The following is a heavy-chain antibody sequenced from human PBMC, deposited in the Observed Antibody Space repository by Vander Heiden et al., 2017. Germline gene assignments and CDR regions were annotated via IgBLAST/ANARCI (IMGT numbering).Heavy chain of an antibody. D-gene: IGHD6-13*01. CDR1: GFTFSSYE. CDR3: ARGEIDYQPKQQLVRYFDY. V-gene: IGHV3-48*03. CDR2: ISSSGSTI. Sequence: EVQLVESGGGLVQPGGSLRLSCAASGFTFSSYEMNWVRQAPGKGLEWVSYISSSGSTIYYADSVKGRFTISRDNAKNSLYLQMNSLRAEDTAVYYCARGEIDYQPKQQLVRYFDYWGQGTLVTVSS. J-gene: IGHJ4*02.